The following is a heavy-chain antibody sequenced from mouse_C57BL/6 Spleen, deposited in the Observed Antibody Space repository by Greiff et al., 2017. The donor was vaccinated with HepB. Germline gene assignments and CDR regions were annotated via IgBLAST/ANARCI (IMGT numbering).Heavy chain of an antibody. V-gene: IGHV10-3*01. CDR1: GFTFNTYA. Sequence: EVQGVESGGGLVQPKGSLKLSCAASGFTFNTYAMHWVRQAPGKGLEWVARIRSKSSNYATYYADSVKDRFTISRDDSQSMLYLQMNNLKTEDTAMYYCVRENYGSSSAWFAYWGQGTLVTVSA. CDR3: VRENYGSSSAWFAY. J-gene: IGHJ3*01. D-gene: IGHD1-1*01. CDR2: IRSKSSNYAT.